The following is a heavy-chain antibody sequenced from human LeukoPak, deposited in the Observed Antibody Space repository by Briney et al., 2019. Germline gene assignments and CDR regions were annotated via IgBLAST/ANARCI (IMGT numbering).Heavy chain of an antibody. CDR2: ISYDGSNK. V-gene: IGHV3-30*18. CDR1: GFTFSSYG. CDR3: AKDKLATGRLFDH. Sequence: GGSLRLSCAASGFTFSSYGMPWVRQAPGKGLEWVAVISYDGSNKYYADSVKGRFTISRDNSKNTLYLQMNSLRAEDTAVYYCAKDKLATGRLFDHWGQGTLVTVSS. J-gene: IGHJ4*02. D-gene: IGHD1-1*01.